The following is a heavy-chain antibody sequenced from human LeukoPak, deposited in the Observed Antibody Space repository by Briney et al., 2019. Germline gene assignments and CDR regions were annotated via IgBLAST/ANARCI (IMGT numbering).Heavy chain of an antibody. V-gene: IGHV4-34*01. CDR2: IKHSGSP. CDR3: ARGGNSYGYEYYYCYYMDV. J-gene: IGHJ6*03. CDR1: GGSFSVYY. D-gene: IGHD5-18*01. Sequence: SETLSLTCAVYGGSFSVYYWSWIRQPPGKGLGWIGEIKHSGSPNYNPSLKSRVTISVDTSKNQFSLKLSSVTAADTDVYYCARGGNSYGYEYYYCYYMDVWGKGTTVTVSS.